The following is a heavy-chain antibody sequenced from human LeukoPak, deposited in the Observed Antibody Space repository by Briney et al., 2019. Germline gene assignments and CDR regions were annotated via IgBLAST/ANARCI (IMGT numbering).Heavy chain of an antibody. V-gene: IGHV4-39*01. Sequence: SETLSLTCTVSGGSISSSSYYWGWIRQSPGKGLEWIGSFYYSGNTYYNPSLKSRVTISVDTSKNQFSLKLSSVTAADTAVYYCARHLEANWNLDYWGQGTLVTVSS. CDR3: ARHLEANWNLDY. CDR1: GGSISSSSYY. J-gene: IGHJ4*02. CDR2: FYYSGNT. D-gene: IGHD1-1*01.